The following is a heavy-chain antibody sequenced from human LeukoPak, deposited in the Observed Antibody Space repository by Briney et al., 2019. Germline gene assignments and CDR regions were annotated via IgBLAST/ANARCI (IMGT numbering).Heavy chain of an antibody. CDR1: GYTFTSYY. CDR3: ARGPEVLRHFDWLLHTSFDY. V-gene: IGHV1-46*01. J-gene: IGHJ4*02. Sequence: ASVKVSCKASGYTFTSYYMHWVRQAPGQGLEWMGIINPSGGRTSYAQKFQGRVTMTRDTSTRTVYMELSSLRSEDTAMYYCARGPEVLRHFDWLLHTSFDYWGQGTLVTVSS. CDR2: INPSGGRT. D-gene: IGHD3-9*01.